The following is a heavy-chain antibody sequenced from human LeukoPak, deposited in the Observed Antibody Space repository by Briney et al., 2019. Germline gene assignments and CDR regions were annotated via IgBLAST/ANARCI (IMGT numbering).Heavy chain of an antibody. V-gene: IGHV4-61*02. CDR1: GGSISSGSYY. CDR2: IYTSGST. J-gene: IGHJ4*02. Sequence: SETLSLTCTVSGGSISSGSYYWSWIRQPAGKGLEWIGRIYTSGSTNYNPSLKSRVTISVDTSKNQFSLKLSSVTAADTAVDYCARQSYWGVVDYWGQGTLVTVSS. D-gene: IGHD1-26*01. CDR3: ARQSYWGVVDY.